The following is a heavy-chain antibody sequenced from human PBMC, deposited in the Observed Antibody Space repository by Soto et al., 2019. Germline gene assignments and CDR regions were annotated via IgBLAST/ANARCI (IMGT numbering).Heavy chain of an antibody. Sequence: EVQLLESGGGLVQPGGSLRLSCAVSGFTFSNYGMSWVRQAPGKGLEWVSAASGSGDTTYYADSVKGRFTISRDNSKNTLYVQMNSLRAEDTAIYYCATELGENPASPFDAWGQGTLVTVSS. CDR1: GFTFSNYG. J-gene: IGHJ4*02. V-gene: IGHV3-23*01. CDR3: ATELGENPASPFDA. D-gene: IGHD3-10*01. CDR2: ASGSGDTT.